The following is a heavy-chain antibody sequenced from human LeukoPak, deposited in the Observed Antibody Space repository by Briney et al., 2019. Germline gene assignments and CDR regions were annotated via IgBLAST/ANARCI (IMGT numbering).Heavy chain of an antibody. J-gene: IGHJ5*02. Sequence: GASVKVSCKASGYTFTSYGISWVRQAPGQGLEWMGWISAYNGNTNYAQKLQGRVTMTTDTSTSTAYMELRSLRSDDTAVYYCARDLEYCSSTSCPNWFDPWGQGTLVTVSS. CDR1: GYTFTSYG. D-gene: IGHD2-2*01. V-gene: IGHV1-18*01. CDR2: ISAYNGNT. CDR3: ARDLEYCSSTSCPNWFDP.